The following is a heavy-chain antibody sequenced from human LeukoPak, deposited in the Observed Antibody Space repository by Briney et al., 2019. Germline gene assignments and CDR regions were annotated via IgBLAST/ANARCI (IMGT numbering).Heavy chain of an antibody. CDR1: GFTFSSYG. CDR3: AKAIWFGELLSLSDY. CDR2: ISYDGSNK. Sequence: PGGSLRLSCAAPGFTFSSYGMHWVRQAPGKGLEWVAVISYDGSNKYYADSVKGRFTISRDNSKNTLYLQMNSLRAEDTAVYYCAKAIWFGELLSLSDYWGQGTLVTVSS. V-gene: IGHV3-30*18. J-gene: IGHJ4*02. D-gene: IGHD3-10*01.